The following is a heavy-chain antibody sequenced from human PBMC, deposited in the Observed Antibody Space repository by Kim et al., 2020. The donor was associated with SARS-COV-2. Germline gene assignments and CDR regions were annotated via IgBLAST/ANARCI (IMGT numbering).Heavy chain of an antibody. D-gene: IGHD6-19*01. CDR2: LSSNSAYV. CDR3: VREARYSRLSSGDYYDY. J-gene: IGHJ4*02. Sequence: GGSLRLSCEASGFIFSSYTMNWVRQAPGKGLEWVSSLSSNSAYVYYADSLAGRLSISRDNARDTLFLQMDRLRAEDTGVYYCVREARYSRLSSGDYYDYWGKRTLVPVSS. V-gene: IGHV3-21*03. CDR1: GFIFSSYT.